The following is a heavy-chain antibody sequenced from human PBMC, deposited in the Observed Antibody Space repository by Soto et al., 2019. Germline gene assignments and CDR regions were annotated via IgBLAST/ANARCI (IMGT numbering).Heavy chain of an antibody. CDR1: GYTFTSYY. J-gene: IGHJ6*02. V-gene: IGHV1-46*01. CDR3: ARDWQGGGGGNPPDV. Sequence: ASVKVSCKASGYTFTSYYMHWVRQAPGQGLEWMGIINPSGGSTSYAQKFQGRVTMTRDTSTSTVYMELSSLRSEDTAVYYCARDWQGGGGGNPPDVWGQGTTVTVS. D-gene: IGHD2-15*01. CDR2: INPSGGST.